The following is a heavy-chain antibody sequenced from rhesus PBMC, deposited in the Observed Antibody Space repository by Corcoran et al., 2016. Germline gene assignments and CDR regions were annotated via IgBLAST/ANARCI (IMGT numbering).Heavy chain of an antibody. D-gene: IGHD6-31*01. CDR1: GGSISSSNW. Sequence: QVQLKESGPAVVKPSETLSLTCAVSGGSISSSNWWSWIRQSPGKGLEWIGGIYGSGGSTEYNPSLKSRVTISIDTSKNQFSLKLSSVTAADTAGYYCARHYSSGCDYWGQGVLVTVSS. CDR3: ARHYSSGCDY. J-gene: IGHJ4*01. V-gene: IGHV4-93*02. CDR2: IYGSGGST.